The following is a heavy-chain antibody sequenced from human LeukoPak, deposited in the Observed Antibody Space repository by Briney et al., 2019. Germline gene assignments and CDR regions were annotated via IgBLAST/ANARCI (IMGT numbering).Heavy chain of an antibody. V-gene: IGHV3-21*01. D-gene: IGHD2-15*01. J-gene: IGHJ4*02. CDR2: ISSSSSYI. CDR1: GFTFSSYS. CDR3: ARLGGVVVAAAADTFDY. Sequence: PGGSLRLSCAASGFTFSSYSMNWVRQAPGKGLEWVSSISSSSSYIHYADSVKGRFTISRDNAKNSLYLQMNSLRAEDTAVYYCARLGGVVVAAAADTFDYWGQGTLVTVSS.